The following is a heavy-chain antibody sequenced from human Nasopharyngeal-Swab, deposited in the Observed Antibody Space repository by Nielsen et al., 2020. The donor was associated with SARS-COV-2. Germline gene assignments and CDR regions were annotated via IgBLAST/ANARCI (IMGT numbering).Heavy chain of an antibody. CDR1: GFTFSSYA. V-gene: IGHV3-23*01. D-gene: IGHD4-11*01. J-gene: IGHJ5*02. CDR2: ISGSGDST. CDR3: AKEPTVTTLREWFDP. Sequence: GASLNISCAASGFTFSSYAMSWVRQAPGKGLEWVSAISGSGDSTYYADSVKGRFTISRDNSKNTLYLQMNSLRAEDTAVYYCAKEPTVTTLREWFDPWGQGTLVTVSS.